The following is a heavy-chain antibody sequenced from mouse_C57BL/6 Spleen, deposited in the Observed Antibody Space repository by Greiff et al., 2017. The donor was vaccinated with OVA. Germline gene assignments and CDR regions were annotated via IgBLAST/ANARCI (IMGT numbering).Heavy chain of an antibody. CDR2: LYPGDGDT. Sequence: QVQLQQSGAELVKPGASVKISCKASGYAFSSYWMNWVKQRPGKGLEWIGQLYPGDGDTNYNGKFKGKATLTADKSSSTAYMQLSSLTSEDSAVYFCARGGFTTVVAEDYWGQGTTLTVTS. CDR3: ARGGFTTVVAEDY. CDR1: GYAFSSYW. D-gene: IGHD1-1*01. V-gene: IGHV1-80*01. J-gene: IGHJ2*01.